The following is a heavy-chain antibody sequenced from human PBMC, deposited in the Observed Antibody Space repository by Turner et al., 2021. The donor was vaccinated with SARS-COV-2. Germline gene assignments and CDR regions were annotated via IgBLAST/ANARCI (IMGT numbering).Heavy chain of an antibody. J-gene: IGHJ3*02. Sequence: VQLVESGGGVVQPGRSLRLSCAASGFTFSSYAMHWVRQAPGKGLEWVGRIRDKASSDTTEYATSVKGRFSVSRDDSDNSLFLQMNSLQIEDTAVYYCLRGGRGRPFDIWGQGSAVTISS. V-gene: IGHV3-72*01. D-gene: IGHD1-26*01. CDR3: LRGGRGRPFDI. CDR2: IRDKASSDTT. CDR1: GFTFSSYA.